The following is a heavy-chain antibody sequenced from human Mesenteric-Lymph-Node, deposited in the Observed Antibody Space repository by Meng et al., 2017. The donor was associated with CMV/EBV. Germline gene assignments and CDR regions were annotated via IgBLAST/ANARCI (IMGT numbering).Heavy chain of an antibody. CDR2: IDGSGSTA. Sequence: GSLRLSCVASGFTFSTYAMNWVRQAPGKGPEWVSAIDGSGSTAYYADSVKGRFTISRDNCKNTLYVQMNSLRVEGTAVYYCAKMDCSISCSHFDYWGQGTLVTVSS. CDR3: AKMDCSISCSHFDY. J-gene: IGHJ4*02. V-gene: IGHV3-23*01. CDR1: GFTFSTYA. D-gene: IGHD2-2*01.